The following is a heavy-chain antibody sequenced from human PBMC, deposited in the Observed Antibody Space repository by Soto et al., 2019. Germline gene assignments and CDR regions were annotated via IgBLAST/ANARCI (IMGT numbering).Heavy chain of an antibody. CDR3: ARGKGDYDGSGSGDRRFQH. J-gene: IGHJ1*01. CDR2: INHSGST. CDR1: GGSFSGYY. D-gene: IGHD3-10*01. V-gene: IGHV4-34*01. Sequence: QVQLQQWRAGLLKPSETLSLTGAVYGGSFSGYYWSWIRQPPGKGLEWIGEINHSGSTNYNPSLKSPVTISVDTSKNQSSLKLGSVTGADTAVYYCARGKGDYDGSGSGDRRFQHWGQGTLFTVSS.